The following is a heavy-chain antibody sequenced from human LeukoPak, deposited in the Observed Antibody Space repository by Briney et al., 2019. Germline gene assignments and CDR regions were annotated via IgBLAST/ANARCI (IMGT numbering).Heavy chain of an antibody. D-gene: IGHD2-15*01. Sequence: GRSLRLSCAASGFTFSSYGMHWVRQAPGKGLEWVAVIRYDGSNKYYADSVKGRFTISRDNSKNTLYLQMNSLRAEDTAVYYCARDWDCSGGSCYLEATFDIWGQGTMVTVSS. CDR1: GFTFSSYG. CDR2: IRYDGSNK. J-gene: IGHJ3*02. CDR3: ARDWDCSGGSCYLEATFDI. V-gene: IGHV3-33*01.